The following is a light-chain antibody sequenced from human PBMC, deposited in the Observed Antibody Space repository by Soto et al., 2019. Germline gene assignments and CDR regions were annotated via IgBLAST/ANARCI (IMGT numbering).Light chain of an antibody. J-gene: IGKJ5*01. CDR1: QSVDSY. CDR2: GAS. Sequence: EIVLTPSPATLSLSPGARATLSCRSSQSVDSYLAWYQHRPGQAPRLLISGASSRATGIPDRFTGSGSETSFTLTISRLEPEDFALYYCQHYQSGHPITFGQGTRLEIK. CDR3: QHYQSGHPIT. V-gene: IGKV3-20*01.